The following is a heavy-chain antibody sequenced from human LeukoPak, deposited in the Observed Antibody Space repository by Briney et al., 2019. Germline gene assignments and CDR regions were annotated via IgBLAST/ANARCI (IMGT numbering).Heavy chain of an antibody. Sequence: GGSLRLSCAASGFTVSSSYMSWVRQAPGKGLEWVSGIYSGGNTYYADSVKGRFTISRDNSKNSLFLQMNSLRAEDTALYYCVYGDFVRTVNYFDYWGQGTLVTVSS. CDR2: IYSGGNT. J-gene: IGHJ4*02. CDR1: GFTVSSSY. CDR3: VYGDFVRTVNYFDY. D-gene: IGHD4-17*01. V-gene: IGHV3-66*01.